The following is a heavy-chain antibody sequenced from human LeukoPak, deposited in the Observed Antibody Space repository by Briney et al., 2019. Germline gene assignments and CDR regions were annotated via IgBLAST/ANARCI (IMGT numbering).Heavy chain of an antibody. CDR1: GFTFSSYA. D-gene: IGHD3-22*01. Sequence: GGSLRLSCAASGFTFSSYAMSWVRQAPGKGLEWVSAISGSGGSTYYADSVKGRFTISRDNSKNTLYLQMNSLRAEDTAVYYCAKSPRYYYDSSGYYYDYWGQGTWSPSPQ. J-gene: IGHJ4*02. V-gene: IGHV3-23*01. CDR2: ISGSGGST. CDR3: AKSPRYYYDSSGYYYDY.